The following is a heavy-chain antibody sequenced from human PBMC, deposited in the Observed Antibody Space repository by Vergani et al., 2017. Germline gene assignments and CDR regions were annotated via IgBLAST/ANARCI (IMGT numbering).Heavy chain of an antibody. J-gene: IGHJ3*01. V-gene: IGHV2-5*01. CDR1: GFSLTTGGEG. Sequence: QITLRESGPTLGKPTQPLTLTCTFSGFSLTTGGEGVGWIRQPPGRALEWLAFVYWNDDERYSPSLKSRVTITKDTSKNEVILTMATMDPVDTATYYCVHRLGYFDWDGAFDVWGPGTMVTVSS. CDR3: VHRLGYFDWDGAFDV. D-gene: IGHD3-9*01. CDR2: VYWNDDE.